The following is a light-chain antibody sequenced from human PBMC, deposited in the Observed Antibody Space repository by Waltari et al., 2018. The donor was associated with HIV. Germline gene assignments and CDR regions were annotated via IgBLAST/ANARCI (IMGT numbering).Light chain of an antibody. CDR1: QNISRY. Sequence: DIQMTQSPSSLAASVGETVTITCRASQNISRYLNWYQQRPGKAPNLLIYATSSLQSGVPSRFSGSGSGTDFTLTITSLQPEDFATYYCQQSYSTPFTFGPGTKVDV. J-gene: IGKJ3*01. CDR2: ATS. CDR3: QQSYSTPFT. V-gene: IGKV1-39*01.